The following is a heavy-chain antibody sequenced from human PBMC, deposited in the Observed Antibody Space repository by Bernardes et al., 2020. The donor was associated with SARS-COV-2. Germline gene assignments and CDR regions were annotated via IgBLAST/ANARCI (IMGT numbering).Heavy chain of an antibody. CDR2: IYYSVST. Sequence: SETLSLTCTVSGGSISSYYWSWIRQPPGKGLEWIGYIYYSVSTIYNPSLKSRVTISVDTSKTQFSLKLSSVTAADTAVYYCARQAIGAIFGVVITPAGMDVWGQGTTVTVSS. D-gene: IGHD3-3*01. CDR3: ARQAIGAIFGVVITPAGMDV. CDR1: GGSISSYY. J-gene: IGHJ6*02. V-gene: IGHV4-59*08.